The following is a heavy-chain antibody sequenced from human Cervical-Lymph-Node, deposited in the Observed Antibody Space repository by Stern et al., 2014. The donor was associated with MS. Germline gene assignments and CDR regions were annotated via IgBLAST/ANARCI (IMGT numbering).Heavy chain of an antibody. D-gene: IGHD6-13*01. Sequence: VKLVQSGAEAKKPGESLKISCQGSGYRFPNYWIGWVRQMPGEGLEWMGIIYPDDSDIRYSPSFKGQVTISADRSSSTAYLQWSSLRASDTALYYCATNPYSSSVSIIASWGQGTLVTVSS. J-gene: IGHJ4*02. CDR1: GYRFPNYW. V-gene: IGHV5-51*01. CDR3: ATNPYSSSVSIIAS. CDR2: IYPDDSDI.